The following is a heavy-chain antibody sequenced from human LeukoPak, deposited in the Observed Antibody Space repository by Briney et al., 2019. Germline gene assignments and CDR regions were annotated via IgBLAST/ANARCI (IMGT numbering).Heavy chain of an antibody. CDR3: ARGKAILTGYPLSFDY. CDR1: GGTFSSYA. J-gene: IGHJ4*02. D-gene: IGHD3-9*01. CDR2: IIPIFGTA. V-gene: IGHV1-69*13. Sequence: SVKVSCKASGGTFSSYAISWVRQAPGQGLEWMGGIIPIFGTANYAQKFQGRVTITADESTSTAYMELSSLRSEDTAVYYCARGKAILTGYPLSFDYWGQGTLVTVSS.